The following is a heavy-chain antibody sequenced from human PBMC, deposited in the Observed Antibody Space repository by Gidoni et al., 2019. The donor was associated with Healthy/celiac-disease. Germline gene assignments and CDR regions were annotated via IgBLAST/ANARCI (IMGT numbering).Heavy chain of an antibody. J-gene: IGHJ4*02. CDR2: IYYSGST. V-gene: IGHV4-59*01. D-gene: IGHD2-21*01. CDR3: ASYSNRDDAYDY. CDR1: GVSISSYY. Sequence: QVQLQESGPGLVKPSETLSLTCTVSGVSISSYYWSWIRQPPGKGLEWIGYIYYSGSTNYNPSLKSRVTISVDTSKNQFSLKLSSVTAADTAVYYCASYSNRDDAYDYWGQGTLVTVSS.